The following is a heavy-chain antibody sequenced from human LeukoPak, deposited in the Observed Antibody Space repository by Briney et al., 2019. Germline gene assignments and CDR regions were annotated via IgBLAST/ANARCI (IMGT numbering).Heavy chain of an antibody. D-gene: IGHD3-22*01. CDR2: IIPIFGTA. CDR1: GGTFISYA. CDR3: ARGPRYYYDSSGYYPPHDY. J-gene: IGHJ4*02. V-gene: IGHV1-69*13. Sequence: ASVKVSCKASGGTFISYAISWVRQAPGQGLEWMGGIIPIFGTANYAQKFQGRVTITADESTSTAYMELSSLRSEDTAVYYCARGPRYYYDSSGYYPPHDYWGQGTLVTVSS.